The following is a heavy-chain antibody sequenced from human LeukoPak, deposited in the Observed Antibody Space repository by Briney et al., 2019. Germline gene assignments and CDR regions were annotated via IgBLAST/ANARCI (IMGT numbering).Heavy chain of an antibody. CDR1: GFTFSSYA. CDR2: ISYDGSNK. Sequence: AGGSLRLSCAASGFTFSSYAMHWVRQAPGKGLEWVAVISYDGSNKYYADSVKGRFTISRDNSKNTLYLQMNSLRAEDTAVYYCARDAHGSGSYYFDYWGQGTPVTVSS. V-gene: IGHV3-30*04. D-gene: IGHD3-10*01. CDR3: ARDAHGSGSYYFDY. J-gene: IGHJ4*02.